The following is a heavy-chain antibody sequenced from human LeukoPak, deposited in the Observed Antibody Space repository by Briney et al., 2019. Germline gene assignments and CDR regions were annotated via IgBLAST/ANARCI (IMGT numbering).Heavy chain of an antibody. CDR2: ISWNSGSI. D-gene: IGHD3-10*01. CDR3: AKDGEVRGVIKGLYYYYGMDV. V-gene: IGHV3-9*01. Sequence: GGSLRLSCAASGFTFDDYAMHWVRQAPGKGLEWVSGISWNSGSIGYADSVKGRFTISRDNAKNSLYLQMNSLRAEDTALYYCAKDGEVRGVIKGLYYYYGMDVWGQGTTVTVSS. CDR1: GFTFDDYA. J-gene: IGHJ6*02.